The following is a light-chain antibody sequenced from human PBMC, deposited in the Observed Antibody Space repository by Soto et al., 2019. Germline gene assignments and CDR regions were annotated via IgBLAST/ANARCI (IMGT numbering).Light chain of an antibody. J-gene: IGKJ1*01. Sequence: DIVMTQSPDSLAVSLGERATINCKSSQSVLSSSNNKNYLTWYQQKLGQPPRLLIYWASTRESGVPDRFSGSGSGADFTLPINSLQAEDVAVYYCQQYYSTPWTLGQGTKVEIK. CDR3: QQYYSTPWT. CDR1: QSVLSSSNNKNY. V-gene: IGKV4-1*01. CDR2: WAS.